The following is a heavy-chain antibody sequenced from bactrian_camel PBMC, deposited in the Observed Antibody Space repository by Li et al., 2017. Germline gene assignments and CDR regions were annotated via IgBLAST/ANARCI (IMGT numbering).Heavy chain of an antibody. V-gene: IGHV3S1*01. CDR2: IYTADGST. CDR1: GFTFSNYW. Sequence: HVQLVESGGGLVQPGGSLRLSCAASGFTFSNYWMSRVRQAPGKGLEWVTTIYTEESAIYTADGSTNSVDPVKGRFTISRDNAKNMLYLQMNSLKSEDTALYHCANGGSWSFAYWGQGTQVTVS. J-gene: IGHJ6*01. D-gene: IGHD6*01. CDR3: ANGGSWSFAY.